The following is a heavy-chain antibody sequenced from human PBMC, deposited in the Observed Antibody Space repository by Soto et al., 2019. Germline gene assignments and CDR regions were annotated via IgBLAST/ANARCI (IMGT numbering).Heavy chain of an antibody. D-gene: IGHD3-10*01. CDR3: ASDNGFGESDV. V-gene: IGHV1-18*01. CDR1: GYTFTSYP. CDR2: ISAYNGNT. Sequence: ASVKVSCKASGYTFTSYPMHWVRQAPGQRLEWMGWISAYNGNTNYAQKLQGRVTMTTDTSTSTAYMELRSLRSDDTAVYYCASDNGFGESDVWGQGTTVTVS. J-gene: IGHJ6*02.